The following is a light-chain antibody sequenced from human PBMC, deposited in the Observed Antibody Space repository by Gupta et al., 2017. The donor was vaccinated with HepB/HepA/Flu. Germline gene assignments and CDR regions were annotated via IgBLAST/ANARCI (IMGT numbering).Light chain of an antibody. Sequence: DIVMTQSPDSLAVSLGDRATINCKSSQSVLYSSYNKSYLAWYQQKPGQPPKVVIYWASTRESGVPDRFSGSGSGTDFTLTISGLQAEDVAVYYCHQYYTVPWTFGQGTKVESK. V-gene: IGKV4-1*01. CDR1: QSVLYSSYNKSY. CDR3: HQYYTVPWT. J-gene: IGKJ1*01. CDR2: WAS.